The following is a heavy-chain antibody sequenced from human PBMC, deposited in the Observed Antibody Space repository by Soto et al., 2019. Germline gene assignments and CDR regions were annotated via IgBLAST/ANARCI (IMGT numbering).Heavy chain of an antibody. CDR2: IYYRGST. J-gene: IGHJ4*02. CDR1: GDSISSSRYY. Sequence: LSLTCTVSGDSISSSRYYWGWVRQPPGKGLEWIGSIYYRGSTYYSPSLKSRVTISVDTSKNQFSLKLSSVTAEDTAVYYCAKWGGAGSDYWGQGTLVTVSS. V-gene: IGHV4-39*01. CDR3: AKWGGAGSDY. D-gene: IGHD1-26*01.